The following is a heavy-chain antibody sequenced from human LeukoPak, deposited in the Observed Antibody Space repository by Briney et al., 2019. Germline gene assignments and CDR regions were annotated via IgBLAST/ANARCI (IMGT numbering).Heavy chain of an antibody. D-gene: IGHD1-26*01. J-gene: IGHJ4*02. Sequence: GASVKVSCKASGGTFSSYAISWVRQAPGQGLEWMGGIIPIFGTANYAQKFQGRVTITADESTNTAYMELSSLRSEDTAVYYCARSGATLWYFDYWGQGTLVTVSS. CDR2: IIPIFGTA. CDR1: GGTFSSYA. CDR3: ARSGATLWYFDY. V-gene: IGHV1-69*13.